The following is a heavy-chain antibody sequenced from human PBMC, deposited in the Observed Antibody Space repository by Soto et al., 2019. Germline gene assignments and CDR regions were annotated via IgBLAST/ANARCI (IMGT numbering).Heavy chain of an antibody. J-gene: IGHJ3*02. Sequence: SGPTLVNPTQTLTLTCTFPGFYLSLSGMRVSWIRQPPGKPLEWLPRINWDDDKFSSKSLKTRLTISKHPPKNKLVLPMTNMEPVDTATYYCARTGPGAYCGGDCYSHDAFDIWGQGTMVTVS. D-gene: IGHD2-21*02. CDR2: INWDDDK. CDR1: GFYLSLSGMR. V-gene: IGHV2-70*04. CDR3: ARTGPGAYCGGDCYSHDAFDI.